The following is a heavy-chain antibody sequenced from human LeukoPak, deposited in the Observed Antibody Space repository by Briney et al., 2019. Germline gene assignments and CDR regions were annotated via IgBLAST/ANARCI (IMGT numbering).Heavy chain of an antibody. CDR3: ARDHYCSGGSCYSLISYYYYGMDV. V-gene: IGHV3-66*03. J-gene: IGHJ6*02. Sequence: GGSLRLSCAASGFTGSNNYVSWVRQAPGMGLEWVSAIHSSGATCYADSVKGRFTISRDTSKNTLYLQMNSLRAEDTAVYYCARDHYCSGGSCYSLISYYYYGMDVWGQGTTVTVSS. D-gene: IGHD2-15*01. CDR2: IHSSGAT. CDR1: GFTGSNNY.